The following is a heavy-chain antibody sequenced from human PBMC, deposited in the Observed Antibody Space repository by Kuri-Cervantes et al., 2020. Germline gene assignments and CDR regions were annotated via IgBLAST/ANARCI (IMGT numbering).Heavy chain of an antibody. Sequence: GESLKISCAASGFTFSSYAMSWVRQAPGKGLEWVSAISGSGGSTYYADSVKGRFTISRDNSKNTLYLQMNSLRVEDTAAYYFARDHKWAFDYWGQGILVTVSS. V-gene: IGHV3-23*01. D-gene: IGHD1-26*01. CDR1: GFTFSSYA. CDR3: ARDHKWAFDY. J-gene: IGHJ4*02. CDR2: ISGSGGST.